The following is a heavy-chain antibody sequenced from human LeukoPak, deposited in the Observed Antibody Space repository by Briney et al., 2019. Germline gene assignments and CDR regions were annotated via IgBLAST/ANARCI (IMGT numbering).Heavy chain of an antibody. V-gene: IGHV3-23*01. CDR1: GFTFSNFA. CDR3: AKGSTFGDLNYFDS. D-gene: IGHD4-17*01. J-gene: IGHJ4*02. CDR2: ISGSGGTT. Sequence: GESLRLSCAASGFTFSNFAMSWVRQAPGKGLEWVSTISGSGGTTYYAASVKGRFTISRDTSKNTLFLQMNSLRAEDTAVYYCAKGSTFGDLNYFDSWGQGALVTVSS.